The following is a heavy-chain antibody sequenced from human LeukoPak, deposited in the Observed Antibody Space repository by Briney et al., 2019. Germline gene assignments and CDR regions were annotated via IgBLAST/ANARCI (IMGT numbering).Heavy chain of an antibody. CDR3: ARGPNYGDPYFDY. V-gene: IGHV3-53*01. Sequence: PGGSLRLSCTVSGFTVSSYSMSWVRQAPGKGLEWVAVIYSGGSTYYADSVNGRFTISRDNSKNTLYLQMHSLRAEDTAVYYCARGPNYGDPYFDYWGQGTLVTVSS. CDR1: GFTVSSYS. CDR2: IYSGGST. J-gene: IGHJ4*02. D-gene: IGHD4-17*01.